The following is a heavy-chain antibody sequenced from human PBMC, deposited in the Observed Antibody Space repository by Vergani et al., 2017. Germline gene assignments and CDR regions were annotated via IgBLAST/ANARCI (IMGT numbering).Heavy chain of an antibody. CDR1: GFTFSDYY. Sequence: QVQLVESGGGLVKPGGSLRLSCAASGFTFSDYYMSWIRQAPGKGLEWVSYISSSSSYTNYADSVKGRFTISRDNAKNSLYLQMNSLRAEDTAVYYCARLPVRGVITAIWFDPWGQGTLVTVSS. V-gene: IGHV3-11*05. CDR2: ISSSSSYT. J-gene: IGHJ5*02. D-gene: IGHD3-10*01. CDR3: ARLPVRGVITAIWFDP.